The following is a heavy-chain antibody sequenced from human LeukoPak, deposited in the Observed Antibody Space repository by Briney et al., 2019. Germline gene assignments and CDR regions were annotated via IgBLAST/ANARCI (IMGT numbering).Heavy chain of an antibody. CDR1: GFTFSSYA. CDR2: ISSNGGST. CDR3: ARGGRYSSSYNWFDP. D-gene: IGHD6-13*01. V-gene: IGHV3-64*01. J-gene: IGHJ5*02. Sequence: GGSLRLSCAASGFTFSSYAMHWVRQAPGKGLEYVSAISSNGGSTYYANSVKGRFTISRDNSENTLYLQMGSLRAEDMAVYYCARGGRYSSSYNWFDPWGQGTLVTVSS.